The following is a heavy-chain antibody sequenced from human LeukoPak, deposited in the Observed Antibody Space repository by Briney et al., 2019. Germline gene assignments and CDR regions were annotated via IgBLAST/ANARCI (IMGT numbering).Heavy chain of an antibody. D-gene: IGHD2-2*01. CDR3: ARTPAYCSSTSCRTYYYYYMDV. CDR1: GGSISSYY. Sequence: PSETLSLTCTVSGGSISSYYWSWIRQPPGKGLEWIGYIYHSGSTYYNPSLKSRVTISVDRSKNRFSLKLSSVTAADTAVYYCARTPAYCSSTSCRTYYYYYMDVWGKGTTVTVSS. J-gene: IGHJ6*03. V-gene: IGHV4-59*12. CDR2: IYHSGST.